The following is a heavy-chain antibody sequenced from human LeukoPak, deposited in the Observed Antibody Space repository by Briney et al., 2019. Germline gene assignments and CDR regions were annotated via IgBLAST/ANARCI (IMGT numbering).Heavy chain of an antibody. CDR1: GFTLDDYA. J-gene: IGHJ4*02. V-gene: IGHV3-9*03. CDR3: AKGYCSSTSCYFDY. D-gene: IGHD2-2*01. CDR2: VSWNSGSI. Sequence: PGGSLRLSCAASGFTLDDYAMHWVRQAPGKGLEWVSGVSWNSGSIGYADSVKGRFTISRDNAKNSLYLQVNSLRAEDMALYYCAKGYCSSTSCYFDYWGQGTLVTVSS.